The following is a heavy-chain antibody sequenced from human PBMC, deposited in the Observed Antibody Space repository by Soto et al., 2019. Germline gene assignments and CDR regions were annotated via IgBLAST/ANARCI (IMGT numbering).Heavy chain of an antibody. Sequence: SETLSLTCAVYGGSFSVYYWSWIRQPPGKGLEWIGEINHSGNTNYNPSLMSRVTISVDKSKNQFSLKLSSVTAADTAVYYCASQGLPYFDWSPTPLYYMDVWGKGTTVTGSS. J-gene: IGHJ6*03. CDR1: GGSFSVYY. CDR3: ASQGLPYFDWSPTPLYYMDV. V-gene: IGHV4-34*01. D-gene: IGHD3-9*01. CDR2: INHSGNT.